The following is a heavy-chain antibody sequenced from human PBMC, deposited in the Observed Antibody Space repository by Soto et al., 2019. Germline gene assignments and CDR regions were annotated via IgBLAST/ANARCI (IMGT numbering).Heavy chain of an antibody. CDR1: GGSVSSGSYY. J-gene: IGHJ4*02. CDR2: IYYSGST. V-gene: IGHV4-61*01. D-gene: IGHD3-22*01. Sequence: PSETLSLTCTVSGGSVSSGSYYWSWIRQPPGKGLEWIGYIYYSGSTSYNPSLKSRVTISVDTSKNQFSLKLSSVTAADTAVYYCARGMANYYYDSSGSLFGWGQGTLVTVSS. CDR3: ARGMANYYYDSSGSLFG.